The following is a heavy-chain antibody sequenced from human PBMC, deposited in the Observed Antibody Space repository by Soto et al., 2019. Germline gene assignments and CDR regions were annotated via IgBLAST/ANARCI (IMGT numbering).Heavy chain of an antibody. CDR3: ARGYDILTGYSTFSGCFDP. Sequence: ASVKVSCKASGYTFTSYAMHWVRQAPGQRLEWMGWINAGNGNTKYSQKFQGRVTITRDTSASTAYMELSSLRSEDTAVYYCARGYDILTGYSTFSGCFDPWGQGTLVTVSS. CDR1: GYTFTSYA. CDR2: INAGNGNT. J-gene: IGHJ5*02. D-gene: IGHD3-9*01. V-gene: IGHV1-3*01.